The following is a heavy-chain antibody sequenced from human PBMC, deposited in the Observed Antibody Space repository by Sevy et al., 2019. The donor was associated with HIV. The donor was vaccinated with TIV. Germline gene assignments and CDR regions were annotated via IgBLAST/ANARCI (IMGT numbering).Heavy chain of an antibody. D-gene: IGHD2-8*02. CDR1: RFSFNGYG. CDR2: IRYDGSNK. J-gene: IGHJ5*02. Sequence: GGSLRLSCAASRFSFNGYGMHWVRQAPGKGLEWVAFIRYDGSNKYYAHSVKGRFTISRDDSKNTLYLQMNSLRAEDKALYYCARGTPAFCTGGVCFNWFDPWGQGTLVTVSS. V-gene: IGHV3-30*02. CDR3: ARGTPAFCTGGVCFNWFDP.